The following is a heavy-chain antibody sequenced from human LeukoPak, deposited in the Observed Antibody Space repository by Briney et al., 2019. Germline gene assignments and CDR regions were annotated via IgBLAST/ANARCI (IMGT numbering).Heavy chain of an antibody. V-gene: IGHV4-4*07. J-gene: IGHJ5*02. CDR2: IYTSGST. Sequence: RSETLSLTCTVSGGSISSYYWSWIRQPAGKGLEWIGRIYTSGSTNYNPSLKSRVTMSVDTSKNRFSLKLSSVTAADTAVYYCARGSLRFLDSMNWFDPWGQGTLVTVSS. D-gene: IGHD3-3*01. CDR3: ARGSLRFLDSMNWFDP. CDR1: GGSISSYY.